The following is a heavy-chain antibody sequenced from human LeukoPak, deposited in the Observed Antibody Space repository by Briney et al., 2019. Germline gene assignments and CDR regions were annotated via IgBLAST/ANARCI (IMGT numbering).Heavy chain of an antibody. CDR1: GFTFSNTY. J-gene: IGHJ4*02. CDR2: IYPSGNI. D-gene: IGHD5-24*01. V-gene: IGHV3-53*01. CDR3: ARTFVSGDGYKVGYFDY. Sequence: EGSLRLSCAASGFTFSNTYLSWVRQAPGKGLEWVSLIYPSGNIYYTDSVKGRFTISRDNSKNTAYLQMNTLRAEDTALYYCARTFVSGDGYKVGYFDYWGQGTPVTVSS.